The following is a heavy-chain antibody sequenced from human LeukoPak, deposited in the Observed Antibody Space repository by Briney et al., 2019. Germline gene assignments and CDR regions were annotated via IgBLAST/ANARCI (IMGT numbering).Heavy chain of an antibody. V-gene: IGHV3-21*01. Sequence: PGGSLRLSCAAYGFTFSSYRMNWVRQAPGKGLEWVSSISSSTSYIYYEDSVKGRFTTSRDNAKNTLYLQMNSLRAEDTAVYYCTRDLRGDDLWGQGTLVTVSS. CDR1: GFTFSSYR. CDR2: ISSSTSYI. CDR3: TRDLRGDDL. J-gene: IGHJ5*02. D-gene: IGHD2-21*01.